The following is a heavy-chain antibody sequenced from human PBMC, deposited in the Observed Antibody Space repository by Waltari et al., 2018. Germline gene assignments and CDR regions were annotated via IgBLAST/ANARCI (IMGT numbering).Heavy chain of an antibody. CDR1: GYSISSGYS. CDR2: IYHRGST. J-gene: IGHJ4*02. D-gene: IGHD3-10*01. CDR3: ARGHSYYYGSGGIYYFDY. Sequence: QVQLQESGPGLVKPSETLSLTCTVSGYSISSGYSWGWIRQRPGKGLEWIVSIYHRGSTYYNPSLKSRVTISVDTSQNQFSLKLSSVTAADTAVYYCARGHSYYYGSGGIYYFDYWGQGTLVTVSS. V-gene: IGHV4-38-2*02.